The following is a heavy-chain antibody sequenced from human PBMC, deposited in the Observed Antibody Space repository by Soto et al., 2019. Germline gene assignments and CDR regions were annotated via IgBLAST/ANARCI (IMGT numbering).Heavy chain of an antibody. V-gene: IGHV3-30*03. CDR3: ARSRLYDSSGYYYFSTLDY. D-gene: IGHD3-22*01. J-gene: IGHJ4*02. CDR2: ISYDGSNK. Sequence: PGGSLRLSCAASGFTFSSYGMHWVRQAPGKGLEWVAVISYDGSNKYYADSVKGRFTISRDNSKNTLYLQMNSLRAEDTAVYYCARSRLYDSSGYYYFSTLDYWGQGTLVTVSS. CDR1: GFTFSSYG.